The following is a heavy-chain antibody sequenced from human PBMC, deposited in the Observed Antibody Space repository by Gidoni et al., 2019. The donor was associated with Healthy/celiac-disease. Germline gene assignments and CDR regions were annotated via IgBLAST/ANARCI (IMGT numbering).Heavy chain of an antibody. CDR2: TSSSSSFI. Sequence: EVQLVESGGGLVKPGGSLRLSEAASGCTFSSYSRNWVRQAPGKGLEWVSSTSSSSSFIYSSDSVKGRCTISRDNAKNSLYLQMTSLRADDTAVYYCLADYGDYWGQGTLVTVSS. V-gene: IGHV3-21*01. J-gene: IGHJ4*02. CDR1: GCTFSSYS. CDR3: LADYGDY.